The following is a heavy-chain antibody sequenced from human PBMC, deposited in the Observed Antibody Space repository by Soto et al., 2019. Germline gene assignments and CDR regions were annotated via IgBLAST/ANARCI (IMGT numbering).Heavy chain of an antibody. J-gene: IGHJ6*02. CDR3: ARGGYSSTWSNLLDRSGPDV. Sequence: GASVKVSCKTSGGTFSSYAINCVRQAPGQGLEWMGGIVPLFRTTNYAQKFQGRVTITADTSTYTVYMELSELRSGDTAVYYCARGGYSSTWSNLLDRSGPDVWGQGTTVTVSS. V-gene: IGHV1-69*06. CDR2: IVPLFRTT. CDR1: GGTFSSYA. D-gene: IGHD6-13*01.